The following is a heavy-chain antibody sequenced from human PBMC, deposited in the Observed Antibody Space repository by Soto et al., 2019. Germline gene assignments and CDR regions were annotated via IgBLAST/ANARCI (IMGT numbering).Heavy chain of an antibody. Sequence: GGSLRLSCAASGFTFSSYAMSWVRQAPGKGLEWVSSISSSSSYIYYADSVKGRFTISRDNAKNSLYLQMNSLRAEDTAVYYCARDRSSGISSSLDYWGQGTLVTVSS. V-gene: IGHV3-21*01. J-gene: IGHJ4*02. CDR2: ISSSSSYI. CDR3: ARDRSSGISSSLDY. CDR1: GFTFSSYA. D-gene: IGHD3-22*01.